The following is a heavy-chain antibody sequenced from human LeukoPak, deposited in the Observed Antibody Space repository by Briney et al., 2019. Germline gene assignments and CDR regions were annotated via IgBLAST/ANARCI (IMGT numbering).Heavy chain of an antibody. CDR2: IWYDGSNK. CDR3: ARVFGETDYYYYMDV. CDR1: GFTFSSYG. V-gene: IGHV3-33*01. J-gene: IGHJ6*03. Sequence: GGSLRLSCAASGFTFSSYGMHWVRQAPGKGLEWVAVIWYDGSNKYYADSVKGRFTISRDNSKNTLYLQMNSLRAEDTAVYYCARVFGETDYYYYMDVWGKGTTVTVSS. D-gene: IGHD3-10*02.